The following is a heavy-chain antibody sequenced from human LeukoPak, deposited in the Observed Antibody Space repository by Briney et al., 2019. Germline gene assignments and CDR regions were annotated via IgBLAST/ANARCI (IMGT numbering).Heavy chain of an antibody. CDR2: ISSSSSYI. CDR3: AREVGRRFDY. CDR1: GFTFSSYS. J-gene: IGHJ4*02. Sequence: PGGSLRLSCAASGFTFSSYSMNWVRQAPGKGLEWVSSISSSSSYIYYADSVKGRFTISRDNAKNSLYLQMNSLRAEDTAVHYCAREVGRRFDYWGQGTLVTVSS. V-gene: IGHV3-21*01. D-gene: IGHD1-26*01.